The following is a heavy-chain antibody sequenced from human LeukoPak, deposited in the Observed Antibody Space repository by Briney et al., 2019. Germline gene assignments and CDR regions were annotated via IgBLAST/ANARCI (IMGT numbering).Heavy chain of an antibody. CDR2: IRHDGNAK. Sequence: GGSLRLSCAASVFAFSDFWMSWGRQAPGKGLEWVANIRHDGNAKNYVPSVRGRFTISRDNAKNSLYLQMNSLTVEDTAVYYCATSHDSAGNDWGQGTLVTVSS. CDR1: VFAFSDFW. J-gene: IGHJ4*02. CDR3: ATSHDSAGND. D-gene: IGHD2-15*01. V-gene: IGHV3-7*01.